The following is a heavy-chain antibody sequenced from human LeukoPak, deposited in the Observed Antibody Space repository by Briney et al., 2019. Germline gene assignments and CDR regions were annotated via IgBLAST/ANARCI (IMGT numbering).Heavy chain of an antibody. J-gene: IGHJ4*02. CDR2: IWSDGTEK. V-gene: IGHV3-33*06. Sequence: PGRSLRLSCAASGFTYSHFGMHWVRQAPGKGLEWVAVIWSDGTEKYYGDAVKGRFTISRDNSRNTLYLQMNSLRDDDTAVYYCAKDAQRGFDYSNSLEYWGQGTLVTASS. D-gene: IGHD4-11*01. CDR3: AKDAQRGFDYSNSLEY. CDR1: GFTYSHFG.